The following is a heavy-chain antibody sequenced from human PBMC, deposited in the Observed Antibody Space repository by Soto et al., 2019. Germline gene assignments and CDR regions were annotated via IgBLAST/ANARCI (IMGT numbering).Heavy chain of an antibody. CDR1: GYTFTSYA. D-gene: IGHD3-22*01. CDR2: INAGNGNT. Sequence: PGGSLRLSCSASGYTFTSYAMHWVRQAPGQRLEWMGWINAGNGNTKYSQKFQGRVTITRDTSASTAYMELSSLRSEDTAVYYCARGISLIYYYDSSGYLTPPYYWGQGTLVTVSS. CDR3: ARGISLIYYYDSSGYLTPPYY. J-gene: IGHJ4*02. V-gene: IGHV1-3*01.